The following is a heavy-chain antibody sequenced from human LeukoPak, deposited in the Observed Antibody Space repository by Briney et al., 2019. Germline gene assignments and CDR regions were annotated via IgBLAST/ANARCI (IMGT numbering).Heavy chain of an antibody. V-gene: IGHV1-46*01. CDR1: GYTFTSYY. J-gene: IGHJ5*02. D-gene: IGHD3-10*01. Sequence: ASVKVSCKASGYTFTSYYMHWVRQAPGQGLEWMGIINPSGGSTSYAQKFQGRVTMTRDTSTSTVYMELSSLRSEDTAVYYCARDRVVRGVIKYWFDPWGQGTLATVSS. CDR2: INPSGGST. CDR3: ARDRVVRGVIKYWFDP.